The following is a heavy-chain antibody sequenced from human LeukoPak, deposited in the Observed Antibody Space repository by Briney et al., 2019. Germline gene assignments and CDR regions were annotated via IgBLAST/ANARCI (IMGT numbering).Heavy chain of an antibody. Sequence: GGSLRLSCAASGFTFSSYAMSWVRQAPGKGLEWVSGISGSGVSIYYADSVKGRFTISRDSSKNTLFLQMNSLRAEDTAVYYCAKDQEDYYGSGSYPDYWGQGTLVTVSS. V-gene: IGHV3-23*01. CDR3: AKDQEDYYGSGSYPDY. CDR2: ISGSGVSI. D-gene: IGHD3-10*01. J-gene: IGHJ4*02. CDR1: GFTFSSYA.